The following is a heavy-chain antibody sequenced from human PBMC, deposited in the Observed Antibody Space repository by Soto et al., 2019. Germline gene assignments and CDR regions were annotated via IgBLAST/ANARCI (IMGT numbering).Heavy chain of an antibody. V-gene: IGHV3-30*18. J-gene: IGHJ4*02. D-gene: IGHD4-4*01. Sequence: QVQLVESGGDVIHSGKSLRLSCAVSGFTFSLYGMHWLRQAPGKGLEWVAFISYEGRNKYYADSVKGRFTISRDNSKNTVSLQMDSLRPEETAVYYCAKGRDSTLLRWQYFDNWGQGTQVTVSS. CDR3: AKGRDSTLLRWQYFDN. CDR2: ISYEGRNK. CDR1: GFTFSLYG.